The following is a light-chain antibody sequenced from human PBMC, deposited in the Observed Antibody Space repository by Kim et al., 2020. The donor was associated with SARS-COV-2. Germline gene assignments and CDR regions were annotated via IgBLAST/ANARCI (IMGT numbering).Light chain of an antibody. CDR3: LQYNNYWT. V-gene: IGKV1-5*03. CDR1: QSISYW. J-gene: IGKJ1*01. CDR2: EAS. Sequence: SASVGDMVAISGRASQSISYWLAWYQQKAGKAPELLIYEASNLESGVPSRFSCSGSGTEFTLTISSLQPDDFATYYCLQYNNYWTFGQGTKVDIK.